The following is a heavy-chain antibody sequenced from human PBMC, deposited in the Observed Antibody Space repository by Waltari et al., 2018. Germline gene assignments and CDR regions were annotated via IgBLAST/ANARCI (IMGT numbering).Heavy chain of an antibody. CDR1: GVTGRNNY. CDR2: IYSGGTT. J-gene: IGHJ4*02. V-gene: IGHV3-53*01. Sequence: EVQLVESGGGLIQPGGSLRLSCVAPGVTGRNNYMTWLRQAPGKGLELVSLIYSGGTTYYADSVRGRFTISRDGSKNTVYLQMNSLRAEDTAVYFCARNQVETALGYWGQGTLVTVSS. CDR3: ARNQVETALGY. D-gene: IGHD2-21*02.